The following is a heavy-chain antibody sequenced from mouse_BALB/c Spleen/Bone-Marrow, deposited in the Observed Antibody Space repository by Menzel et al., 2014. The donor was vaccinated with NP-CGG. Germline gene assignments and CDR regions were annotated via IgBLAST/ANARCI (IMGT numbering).Heavy chain of an antibody. CDR1: GSNIKDTY. J-gene: IGHJ1*01. V-gene: IGHV14-3*02. Sequence: EVKLMESGAELVKPGASVKLSCTASGSNIKDTYMHWVKQRPEQGLEWIGRIDPANGNTKYDPKFQGKATITADTSSNTAYLQLSSLTSEDTADYYCATMITDWYFDVWGAGTTVTVSS. CDR2: IDPANGNT. D-gene: IGHD2-4*01. CDR3: ATMITDWYFDV.